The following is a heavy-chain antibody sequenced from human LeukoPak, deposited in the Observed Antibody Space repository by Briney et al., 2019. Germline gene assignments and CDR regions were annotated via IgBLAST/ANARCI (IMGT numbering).Heavy chain of an antibody. Sequence: GGSLRLSCAASGFTFSSYEMNWVRQAPGKGLEWVSYISSSGSTIYYAVSVKGRFTISRDNAKNSLYLQMKSLRAEDTAVYYCARDSPKVEYYFDYWGQGTLVTVSS. J-gene: IGHJ4*02. V-gene: IGHV3-48*03. CDR2: ISSSGSTI. CDR3: ARDSPKVEYYFDY. D-gene: IGHD1-1*01. CDR1: GFTFSSYE.